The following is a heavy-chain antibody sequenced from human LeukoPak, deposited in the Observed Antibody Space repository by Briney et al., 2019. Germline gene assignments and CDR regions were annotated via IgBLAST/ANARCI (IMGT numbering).Heavy chain of an antibody. CDR3: ARGYYYGSGLIYYYYYMDV. CDR2: IYYSGST. D-gene: IGHD3-10*01. V-gene: IGHV4-59*01. CDR1: GGSISSYY. Sequence: SETLSLTCTVSGGSISSYYWSWLRQPPGKGLEWIGYIYYSGSTNYNPSLKSRVTISVDTSKNQFSLKLSSVTAADTAVYYCARGYYYGSGLIYYYYYMDVWGKGTTVTISS. J-gene: IGHJ6*03.